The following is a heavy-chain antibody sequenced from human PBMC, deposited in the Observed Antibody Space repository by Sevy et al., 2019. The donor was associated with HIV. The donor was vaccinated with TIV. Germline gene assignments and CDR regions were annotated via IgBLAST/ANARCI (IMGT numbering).Heavy chain of an antibody. V-gene: IGHV3-23*01. CDR2: LSFGCGKI. CDR3: AREGCTRPHDY. D-gene: IGHD2-8*01. J-gene: IGHJ4*02. CDR1: VFAFYDYS. Sequence: GDSLRLSCAASVFAFYDYSMSWTRQAPGKGLEWVATLSFGCGKINYADSVKGRFTISRDNSKNSFYLQMDNLRVEDTALYYCAREGCTRPHDYWGQGTRVTVSS.